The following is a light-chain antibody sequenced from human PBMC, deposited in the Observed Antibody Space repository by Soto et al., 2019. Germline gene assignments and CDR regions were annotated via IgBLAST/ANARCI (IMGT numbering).Light chain of an antibody. CDR1: SSDVGGYNY. CDR2: DVS. V-gene: IGLV2-14*03. Sequence: QSALTQPASVSGSPGQSITISCTGTSSDVGGYNYVSWYQQHPGRAPQLMIYDVSNRPSGVSNRFSGSRSGNTASLTISGLQAEDEADYYCSSYATSPTVLFGGGPKLTVL. CDR3: SSYATSPTVL. J-gene: IGLJ2*01.